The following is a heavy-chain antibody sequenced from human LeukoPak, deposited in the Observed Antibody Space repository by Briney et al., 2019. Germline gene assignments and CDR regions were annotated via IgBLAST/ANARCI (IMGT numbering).Heavy chain of an antibody. CDR3: ARVGYSSGVYSNDY. J-gene: IGHJ4*02. V-gene: IGHV7-4-1*02. CDR2: INTNTGNP. CDR1: GGTFSSYA. D-gene: IGHD6-19*01. Sequence: ASVKVSCKASGGTFSSYAISWVRQAPGQGLEWMGWINTNTGNPTYAQGFTGRFVFSLDTSVSTAYLQISSLKAEDTVVYYCARVGYSSGVYSNDYWGQGTLVTVSS.